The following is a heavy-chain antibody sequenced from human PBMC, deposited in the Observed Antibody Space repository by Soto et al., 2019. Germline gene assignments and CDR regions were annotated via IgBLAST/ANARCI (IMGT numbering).Heavy chain of an antibody. CDR1: GFTVSSNY. CDR3: ARGDFWSGYYYYYGMDV. J-gene: IGHJ6*02. Sequence: GGSLRLSCAASGFTVSSNYMSWVRQAPGKGLEWVSVIYSGGSTYYADSVKGRFTISRDYSKNTLYLQMNSLRAEDTAVYYCARGDFWSGYYYYYGMDVWGQGTTVTVSS. CDR2: IYSGGST. V-gene: IGHV3-66*01. D-gene: IGHD3-3*01.